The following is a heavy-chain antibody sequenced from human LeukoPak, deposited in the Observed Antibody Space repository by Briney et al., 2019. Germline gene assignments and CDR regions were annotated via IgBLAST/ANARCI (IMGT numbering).Heavy chain of an antibody. D-gene: IGHD6-13*01. Sequence: ASVNVSCKTSGYTFTNYGISWVRQAPGPGLEWMGWISACNGNTNYAQKVQGRVTITTDTSTSTAYMELRSLRFDDTAVYYCARDQSVRLLQTSSTYFKHVFAIWGQGSMVTVSS. CDR1: GYTFTNYG. J-gene: IGHJ3*02. V-gene: IGHV1-18*01. CDR3: ARDQSVRLLQTSSTYFKHVFAI. CDR2: ISACNGNT.